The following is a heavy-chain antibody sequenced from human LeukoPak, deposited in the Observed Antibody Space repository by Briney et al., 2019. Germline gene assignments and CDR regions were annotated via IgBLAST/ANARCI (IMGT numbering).Heavy chain of an antibody. CDR2: IYYSGST. CDR3: ARDLGGSSSVFDWFDP. J-gene: IGHJ5*02. CDR1: GGSISSYY. Sequence: SETLSLTCTVSGGSISSYYWSWIRQPPGKGLEWIGYIYYSGSTNYNPSLKSRVTISVDMSKNQFSLKLSSVTAADTAVYYCARDLGGSSSVFDWFDPWGQGTLVTVSS. D-gene: IGHD6-6*01. V-gene: IGHV4-59*01.